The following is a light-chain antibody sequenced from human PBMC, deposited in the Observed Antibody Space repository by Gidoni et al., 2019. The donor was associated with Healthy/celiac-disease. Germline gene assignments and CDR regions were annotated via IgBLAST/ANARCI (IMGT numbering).Light chain of an antibody. Sequence: DIQMTQSPSSLSASVGDRVTITCRASQSISSYLNWYQQKPGKAPKLLIYAASSLQSGVPSRCSGSGSGTDFTLTISSLQPEDFATYYCQQSYSTLGFTFGPGTKVDIK. J-gene: IGKJ3*01. V-gene: IGKV1-39*01. CDR2: AAS. CDR3: QQSYSTLGFT. CDR1: QSISSY.